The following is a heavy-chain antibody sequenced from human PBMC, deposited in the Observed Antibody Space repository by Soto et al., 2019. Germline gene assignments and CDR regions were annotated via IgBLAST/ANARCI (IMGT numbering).Heavy chain of an antibody. CDR2: ISSSSSYI. CDR1: GFTFSSYS. CDR3: AKGEGIAAAGNFDY. V-gene: IGHV3-21*04. J-gene: IGHJ4*02. D-gene: IGHD6-13*01. Sequence: GGSLRLSCAASGFTFSSYSMNWVRQAPGKGLEWVSSISSSSSYIYYADSVKGRFTISRDNAKNSLYLQMNSLRAEDTAVYYCAKGEGIAAAGNFDYWGQGTLVTVSS.